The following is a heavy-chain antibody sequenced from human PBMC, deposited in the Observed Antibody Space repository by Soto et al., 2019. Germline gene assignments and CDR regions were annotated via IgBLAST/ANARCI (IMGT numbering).Heavy chain of an antibody. Sequence: SETLSLTCTVSGGSISSGGYYWSWIRQHPGKGLEWIGYIYYSGSTYYNPSHKSRVTISVDTSKNQFSLKLSSVTAADTAVYYCARAERGALLWFGETDYWGQGTLVTVSS. CDR2: IYYSGST. CDR3: ARAERGALLWFGETDY. D-gene: IGHD3-10*01. V-gene: IGHV4-31*03. CDR1: GGSISSGGYY. J-gene: IGHJ4*02.